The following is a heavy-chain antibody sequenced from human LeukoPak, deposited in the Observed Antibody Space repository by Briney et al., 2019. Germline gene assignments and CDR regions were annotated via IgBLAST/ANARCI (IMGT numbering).Heavy chain of an antibody. Sequence: PSETLSLTCTVSGGSISSYYWGWIRQPAGKGLEWIGRIYTSGSINYNPSLKSRVSISVDKSRNQFSLKLSSVTAADTAVYYCARDCTNTYCYSYYFDYWGQGTLVTVSS. CDR3: ARDCTNTYCYSYYFDY. CDR2: IYTSGSI. V-gene: IGHV4-4*07. D-gene: IGHD2-15*01. CDR1: GGSISSYY. J-gene: IGHJ4*02.